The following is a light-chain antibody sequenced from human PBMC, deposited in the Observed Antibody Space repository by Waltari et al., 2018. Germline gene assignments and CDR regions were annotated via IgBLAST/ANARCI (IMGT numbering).Light chain of an antibody. CDR1: SSDVGVYNY. V-gene: IGLV2-14*01. J-gene: IGLJ1*01. CDR2: EVT. CDR3: SSYTSNSTYV. Sequence: QSALTQPASVSGSPGQSITISCPGTSSDVGVYNYASWYQQHPGKAPKLMIYEVTNRPSGVSNRFSGSKSDNTASLTISGLQVGDEADYYCSSYTSNSTYVFGPGTKVTVL.